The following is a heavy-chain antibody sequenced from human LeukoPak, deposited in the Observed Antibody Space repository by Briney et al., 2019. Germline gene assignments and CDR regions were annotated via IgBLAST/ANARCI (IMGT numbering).Heavy chain of an antibody. V-gene: IGHV1-69*01. D-gene: IGHD1-14*01. J-gene: IGHJ4*02. Sequence: ASVKVSCKASGGTFSSYAISWVRQAPGQGLEWMGGIIPIFGTANYAQKFQGRVTITADESTSTAYMELGSLRSEDTAVYYCATARPLNPYYFDYWGQGTLVTVSS. CDR1: GGTFSSYA. CDR3: ATARPLNPYYFDY. CDR2: IIPIFGTA.